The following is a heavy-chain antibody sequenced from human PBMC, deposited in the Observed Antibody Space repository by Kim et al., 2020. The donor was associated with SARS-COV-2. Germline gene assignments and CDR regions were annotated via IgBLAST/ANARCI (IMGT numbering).Heavy chain of an antibody. CDR1: GFTFSDYY. V-gene: IGHV3-11*06. CDR2: ISSSSSYT. D-gene: IGHD6-19*01. CDR3: ARDGAVAGKVCYGMDV. J-gene: IGHJ6*02. Sequence: GGSLRLSCAASGFTFSDYYMSWIRQAPGKGLEWVSYISSSSSYTNYADSVKGRFTISRDNAKNSLYLQMNSLRAEDTAVYYCARDGAVAGKVCYGMDVWGQGTTVTVSS.